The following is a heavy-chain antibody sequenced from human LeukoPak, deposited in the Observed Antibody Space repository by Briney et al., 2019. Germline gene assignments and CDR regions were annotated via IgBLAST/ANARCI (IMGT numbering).Heavy chain of an antibody. Sequence: SVKVSCKASGYTFTSYAISWVRQAPGQGLEWMGGIIPIFGTANYAQKFQGRVTITADESTSTAYMELSSLRSEDTAVYYCARGVFGDSSGYYYHYWGQGTLVTVSS. V-gene: IGHV1-69*13. D-gene: IGHD3-22*01. CDR3: ARGVFGDSSGYYYHY. J-gene: IGHJ4*02. CDR2: IIPIFGTA. CDR1: GYTFTSYA.